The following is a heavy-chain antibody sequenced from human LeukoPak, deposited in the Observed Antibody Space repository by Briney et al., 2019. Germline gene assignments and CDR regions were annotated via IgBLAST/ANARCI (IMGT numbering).Heavy chain of an antibody. J-gene: IGHJ6*03. Sequence: PSETLSLTCTVSGGSISSYYWSWIRQPAGKGLEWIGRIYTSGSTNYNPSLKSRVTMSVDTSKNQFSLKLSSVTAADTAVYYCARELGYCSGGSCYPGLYYYYYVDVWGKGTTVTVSS. CDR3: ARELGYCSGGSCYPGLYYYYYVDV. V-gene: IGHV4-4*07. CDR2: IYTSGST. D-gene: IGHD2-15*01. CDR1: GGSISSYY.